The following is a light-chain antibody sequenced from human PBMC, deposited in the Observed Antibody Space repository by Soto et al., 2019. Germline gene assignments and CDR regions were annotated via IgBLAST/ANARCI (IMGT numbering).Light chain of an antibody. CDR1: SSNIGNNY. CDR2: DNN. CDR3: ATWVSSLSGVL. V-gene: IGLV1-51*01. J-gene: IGLJ3*02. Sequence: QSVLTQPPSVSAAPGQKVTISCSGSSSNIGNNYVSWYQQLPGTAPKLLIYDNNKRPSGIPDRFSGSKSGTSATLGITGLQTGDEADYYCATWVSSLSGVLFGGGTKVTVL.